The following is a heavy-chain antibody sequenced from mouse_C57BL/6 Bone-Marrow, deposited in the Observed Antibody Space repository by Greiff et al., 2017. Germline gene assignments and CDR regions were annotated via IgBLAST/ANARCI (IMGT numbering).Heavy chain of an antibody. Sequence: QVQLQQSGAELVRPGTSVKMSCKASGYTFTNYWIGWAKQRPGHGLEWIGDIYPGGGYTNYNEKFKGKATLTADKSSNTAYMQFSSLTSEDSAIYDCARFDYDDYYAMDYGGQGTSVTVSS. CDR1: GYTFTNYW. CDR3: ARFDYDDYYAMDY. V-gene: IGHV1-63*01. J-gene: IGHJ4*01. CDR2: IYPGGGYT. D-gene: IGHD2-4*01.